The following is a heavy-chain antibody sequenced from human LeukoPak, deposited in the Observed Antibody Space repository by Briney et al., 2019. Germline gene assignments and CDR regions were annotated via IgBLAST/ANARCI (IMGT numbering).Heavy chain of an antibody. Sequence: KAGGSLRLSCAASGFTFSSYSMNWVRQAPGKGLEWVSSISSSSSYIYYADSVKGRFTISRDNAKNSLYLQMNSLRAEDTAVYYCARDPPYYYDSSGLDYWGQGTLVTVSS. CDR3: ARDPPYYYDSSGLDY. V-gene: IGHV3-21*01. J-gene: IGHJ4*02. CDR1: GFTFSSYS. D-gene: IGHD3-22*01. CDR2: ISSSSSYI.